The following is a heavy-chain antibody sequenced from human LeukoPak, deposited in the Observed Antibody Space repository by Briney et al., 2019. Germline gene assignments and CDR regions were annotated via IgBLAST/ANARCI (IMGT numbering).Heavy chain of an antibody. V-gene: IGHV1-2*02. J-gene: IGHJ5*02. Sequence: SVTETFMASRYTFTDYYIHWVRPAPGQGLEWMGWINPKSGGSNSALKFQGRVTMARDTSIRTAYMDVSSLTSDDTAMYYCAREGSGQQLYRYNWLDPWGREPLVTVSS. CDR1: RYTFTDYY. D-gene: IGHD6-13*01. CDR3: AREGSGQQLYRYNWLDP. CDR2: INPKSGGS.